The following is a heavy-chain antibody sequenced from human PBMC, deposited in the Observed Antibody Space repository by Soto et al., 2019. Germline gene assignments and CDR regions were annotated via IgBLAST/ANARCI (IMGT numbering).Heavy chain of an antibody. D-gene: IGHD3-22*01. CDR2: IYYSGST. Sequence: SETLSLTCTVSGGSISSGDYYWSWIRQPPGKGLEWIGYIYYSGSTYYNPSLKSRVTISVDTSKNQFSLKLSSVTAADTAVYYCAREDMGYDSSGYLGPSDYWGQGTLVTVSS. J-gene: IGHJ4*02. V-gene: IGHV4-30-4*01. CDR3: AREDMGYDSSGYLGPSDY. CDR1: GGSISSGDYY.